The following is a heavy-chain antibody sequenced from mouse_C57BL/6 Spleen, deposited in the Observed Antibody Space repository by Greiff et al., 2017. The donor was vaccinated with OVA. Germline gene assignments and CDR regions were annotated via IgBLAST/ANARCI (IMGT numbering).Heavy chain of an antibody. J-gene: IGHJ2*01. CDR3: TTDGIPLDY. CDR2: IDPENGDT. D-gene: IGHD2-1*01. CDR1: GFNIKDDY. Sequence: LVESGAELVRPGASVKLSCTASGFNIKDDYMHWVKQRPEQGLEWIGWIDPENGDTEYASKFQGKATITADTSSNTAYLQLSSLTSEDTAVYYCTTDGIPLDYWGQGTTLTVSS. V-gene: IGHV14-4*01.